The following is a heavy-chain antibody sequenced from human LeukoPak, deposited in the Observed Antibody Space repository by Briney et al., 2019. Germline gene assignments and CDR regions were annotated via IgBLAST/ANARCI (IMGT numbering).Heavy chain of an antibody. D-gene: IGHD4-17*01. CDR1: GGFFSGYY. CDR3: ARADPPLSDGDSYYSGMDV. V-gene: IGHV4-34*01. Sequence: SETLSLTCAVYGGFFSGYYWSWMRQPPAKGLEGMGEINHSWSNNYNPSLKSRVTISVDPSKNPFSLALSSVTAADTAVYSWARADPPLSDGDSYYSGMDVWGKGTTVTVSS. J-gene: IGHJ6*04. CDR2: INHSWSN.